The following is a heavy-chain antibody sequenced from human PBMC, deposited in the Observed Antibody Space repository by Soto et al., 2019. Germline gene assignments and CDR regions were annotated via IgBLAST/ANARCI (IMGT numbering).Heavy chain of an antibody. Sequence: PGGSLRLSCAASGFTSSDYSMSWVRQSPGKGLEGVANIKQDGGEEDYVDSVKGRLTISRDNAKNSLYLQMNSLRAEDTAVYYCARVYYDSRGPTKYRAFDFWGQGTMVTVSS. CDR2: IKQDGGEE. V-gene: IGHV3-7*01. CDR3: ARVYYDSRGPTKYRAFDF. D-gene: IGHD3-22*01. J-gene: IGHJ3*01. CDR1: GFTSSDYS.